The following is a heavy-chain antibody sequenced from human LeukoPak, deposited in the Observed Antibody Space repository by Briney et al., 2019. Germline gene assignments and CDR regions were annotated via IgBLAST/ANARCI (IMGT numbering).Heavy chain of an antibody. J-gene: IGHJ5*02. V-gene: IGHV1-69*13. CDR1: GGTFSNYP. CDR3: ATHTGGYNYWWFDI. Sequence: GASVKVSCKASGGTFSNYPIIWVRQAPGRGLEWLGGIIPIYGTVNYALMFQGRITLTAHESTATAYMELRSLTSDDTAMYFCATHTGGYNYWWFDIWGQGTLVSVSS. CDR2: IIPIYGTV. D-gene: IGHD5-24*01.